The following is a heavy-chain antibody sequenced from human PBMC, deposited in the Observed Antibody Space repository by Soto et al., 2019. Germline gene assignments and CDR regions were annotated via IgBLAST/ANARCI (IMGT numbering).Heavy chain of an antibody. J-gene: IGHJ4*02. CDR3: ARHGSY. Sequence: QLQLQESGPGLVKPSETLSLTCTVSGVSITTTSYYWGWIRQPPGKGLEWIGTIYFSGSTFYNPSLKSRLTISVDTSKNQFSLRRSSVTAADTAVYYCARHGSYWGQGTLVAVSS. V-gene: IGHV4-39*01. CDR2: IYFSGST. CDR1: GVSITTTSYY.